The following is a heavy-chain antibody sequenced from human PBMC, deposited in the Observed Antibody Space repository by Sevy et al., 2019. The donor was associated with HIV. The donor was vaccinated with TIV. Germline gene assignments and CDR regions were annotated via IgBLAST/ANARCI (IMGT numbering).Heavy chain of an antibody. CDR1: GGSISSHY. Sequence: SDTLSLTCSVSGGSISSHYWSWIRQPAGEGLEWIGRIDTSGATNYNPSLKTRVTMSIDTSKNQFSLRLRSVTAADTAVYYCARYNFWSGHYDYFDYWGPGALVTVSS. D-gene: IGHD3-3*01. V-gene: IGHV4-4*07. J-gene: IGHJ4*02. CDR3: ARYNFWSGHYDYFDY. CDR2: IDTSGAT.